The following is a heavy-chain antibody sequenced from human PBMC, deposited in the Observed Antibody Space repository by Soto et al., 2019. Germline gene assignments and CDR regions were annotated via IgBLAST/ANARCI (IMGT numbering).Heavy chain of an antibody. Sequence: QVNLVQSGAEVKKPGASVKVSCKGSGYAFTTYGITWVRQAPGQGLEWMGWISAHNGNTNYAQKLQGRVIVTRDTSTSTADMELRSLRSDDTAVYYCARGRYGDYWGQGALVTVSS. D-gene: IGHD1-1*01. CDR3: ARGRYGDY. J-gene: IGHJ4*02. CDR2: ISAHNGNT. V-gene: IGHV1-18*01. CDR1: GYAFTTYG.